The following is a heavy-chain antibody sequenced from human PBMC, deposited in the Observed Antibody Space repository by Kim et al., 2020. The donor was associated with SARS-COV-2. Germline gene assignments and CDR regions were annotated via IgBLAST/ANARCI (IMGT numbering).Heavy chain of an antibody. CDR1: GFTFSSYS. CDR3: ARDPSTLAVAALDI. V-gene: IGHV3-21*01. Sequence: GGSLRLSCAASGFTFSSYSMNWVRQAPGKGLEWVSSISSSSCYIYYADSVKGRFTISRDNAKNSLYLQMNSLRAEDTAVYYCARDPSTLAVAALDIWGQGTMVTVSS. J-gene: IGHJ3*02. CDR2: ISSSSCYI. D-gene: IGHD6-19*01.